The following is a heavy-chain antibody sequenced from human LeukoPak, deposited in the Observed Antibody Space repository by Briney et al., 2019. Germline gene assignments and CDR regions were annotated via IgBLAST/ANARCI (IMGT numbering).Heavy chain of an antibody. CDR1: GFTFSSYG. V-gene: IGHV3-23*01. Sequence: PGGSLRLSCAASGFTFSSYGMSWVRQAPGKGLEWVSAISGSGGSTYYADSVRGRFTISRDNSKNTLYLQMNSLRAEDTAVYYCAKGLLPAARSSYYMDVWGKGTTVTISS. D-gene: IGHD2-2*01. CDR3: AKGLLPAARSSYYMDV. CDR2: ISGSGGST. J-gene: IGHJ6*03.